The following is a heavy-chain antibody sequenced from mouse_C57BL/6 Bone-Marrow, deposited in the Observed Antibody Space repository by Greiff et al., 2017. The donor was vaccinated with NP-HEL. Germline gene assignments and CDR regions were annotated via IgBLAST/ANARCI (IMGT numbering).Heavy chain of an antibody. D-gene: IGHD2-2*01. J-gene: IGHJ4*01. Sequence: QSGPELVKPGASVKISCKASGYAFSSSWMNWVKQRPGKGLEWIGRIYPGDGDTNYNGKFKGKATLTADKSSSTAYMQLSSLTSEDSAVYFCALLRLYYYAMDYGGQGTSVTVSS. CDR1: GYAFSSSW. V-gene: IGHV1-82*01. CDR2: IYPGDGDT. CDR3: ALLRLYYYAMDY.